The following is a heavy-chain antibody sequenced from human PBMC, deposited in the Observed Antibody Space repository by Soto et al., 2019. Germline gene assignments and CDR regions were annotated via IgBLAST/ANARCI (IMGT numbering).Heavy chain of an antibody. Sequence: GGSLRLSCAASGFTFSSYAMSWVRQAPGKGLEWVSAISGSGGSTYYADSVKGRFTISRDNSKNTLYLQMNSLSAEDTAVYYCAKSLRITGTMWFDPWGQGTLVTVSS. J-gene: IGHJ5*02. D-gene: IGHD1-7*01. CDR3: AKSLRITGTMWFDP. V-gene: IGHV3-23*01. CDR2: ISGSGGST. CDR1: GFTFSSYA.